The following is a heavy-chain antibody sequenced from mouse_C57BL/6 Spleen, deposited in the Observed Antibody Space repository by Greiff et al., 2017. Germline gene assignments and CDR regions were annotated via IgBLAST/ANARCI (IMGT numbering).Heavy chain of an antibody. CDR1: GYTFTEYT. V-gene: IGHV1-62-2*01. CDR2: IYPGSGSI. Sequence: VQLQQSGAELVKPGASVKLSCKASGYTFTEYTIHWVKQRPGQGLEWIGWIYPGSGSIKYNEKFKDKATLTEDKSSSTVYRVLSRVTSEDSAVYFCARHEGDYDYFDYWGQGTTLTVSS. CDR3: ARHEGDYDYFDY. J-gene: IGHJ2*01. D-gene: IGHD2-13*01.